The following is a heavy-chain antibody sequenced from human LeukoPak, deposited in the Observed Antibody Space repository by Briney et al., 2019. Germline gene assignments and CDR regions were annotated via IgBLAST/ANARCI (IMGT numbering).Heavy chain of an antibody. D-gene: IGHD1-1*01. Sequence: GGSLRLSCAASGFAFISTIIHWVRQAPGKGLGWLSYSSTVTGNIYYADSVKGRFTISRDNAKSSLYLQMSSLRAEDTAVYFCATTGNFYDMDVWGKGTTVTVSS. CDR1: GFAFISTI. CDR2: SSTVTGNI. V-gene: IGHV3-48*04. CDR3: ATTGNFYDMDV. J-gene: IGHJ6*03.